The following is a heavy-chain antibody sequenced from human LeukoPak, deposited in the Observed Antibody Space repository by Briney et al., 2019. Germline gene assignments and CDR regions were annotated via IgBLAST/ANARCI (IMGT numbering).Heavy chain of an antibody. CDR1: GYTFTLYY. V-gene: IGHV1-46*01. J-gene: IGHJ6*02. CDR3: ARENTLITRGDYYYGMDV. D-gene: IGHD1/OR15-1a*01. CDR2: VSPSSGIT. Sequence: ASVKVSCKASGYTFTLYYMHWVRQAPGQGLEWMAIVSPSSGITTYGQKFQGRVAMTRDTSTSTVYMELRSLRSEDTAVYYCARENTLITRGDYYYGMDVWGQGTTVIVSS.